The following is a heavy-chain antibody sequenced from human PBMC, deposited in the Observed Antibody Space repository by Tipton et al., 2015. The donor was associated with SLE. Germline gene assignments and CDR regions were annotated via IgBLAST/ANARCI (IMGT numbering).Heavy chain of an antibody. Sequence: SLRLSCAASGFTFSSYAIHWVRQTPGKGLEWVAVISSDGINEYYADSLKGRFTISRDNSKNTLYLQMNSLRTEDTAVYYCARAIAASVDDAFDIWGQGTMVTVSS. CDR1: GFTFSSYA. CDR2: ISSDGINE. J-gene: IGHJ3*02. CDR3: ARAIAASVDDAFDI. V-gene: IGHV3-30-3*01. D-gene: IGHD6-13*01.